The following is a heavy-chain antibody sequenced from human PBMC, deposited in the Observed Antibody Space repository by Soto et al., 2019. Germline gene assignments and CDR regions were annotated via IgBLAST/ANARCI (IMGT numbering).Heavy chain of an antibody. V-gene: IGHV3-21*06. Sequence: VGSLRLSCAASGFTFTRYSMNWVRQAPGKGLEWVSSISSTTNYIYYGDSMKGRFTISRDNAKNSLYLEMNSLRAEDAAVYYCARESEDLTSNFDYWGQGALVTVSS. J-gene: IGHJ4*02. CDR1: GFTFTRYS. CDR2: ISSTTNYI. CDR3: ARESEDLTSNFDY.